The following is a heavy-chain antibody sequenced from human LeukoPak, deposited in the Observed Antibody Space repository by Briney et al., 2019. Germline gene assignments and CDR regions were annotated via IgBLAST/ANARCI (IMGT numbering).Heavy chain of an antibody. J-gene: IGHJ4*02. V-gene: IGHV3-30*02. D-gene: IGHD5-18*01. CDR2: IRYDGSNK. CDR3: AKDVNTAMVTGYFDY. Sequence: GGSLRLSCAASGFTFSSYGMHWVRQAPGKGLEWVAFIRYDGSNKYYADSVKGQFTISRDNSKNTLYLQMNSLRAEDTAVYYCAKDVNTAMVTGYFDYWGQGTLVTVSS. CDR1: GFTFSSYG.